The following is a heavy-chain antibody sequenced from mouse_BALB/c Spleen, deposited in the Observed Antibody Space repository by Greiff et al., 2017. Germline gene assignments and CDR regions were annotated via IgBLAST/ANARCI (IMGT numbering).Heavy chain of an antibody. J-gene: IGHJ3*01. Sequence: EVQVVESGGGLVKPGGSLKLSCAASGFTFSSYTMSWVRQTPEKRLEWVATISSGGSYTYYPDSVKGRFTISRDNAKNTLYLQMSSLKSEDTAMYYCTRDIITTATAWFAYWGQGTLVTVSA. CDR1: GFTFSSYT. CDR3: TRDIITTATAWFAY. D-gene: IGHD1-2*01. CDR2: ISSGGSYT. V-gene: IGHV5-6-4*01.